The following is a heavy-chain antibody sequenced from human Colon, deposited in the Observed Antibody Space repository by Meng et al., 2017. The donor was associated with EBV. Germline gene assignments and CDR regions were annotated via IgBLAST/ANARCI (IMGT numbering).Heavy chain of an antibody. CDR1: GGSFGGHY. Sequence: QARLQPAGAGPFRPSGALSRAGGVYGGSFGGHYWTWSRQPPGKGLECIGEINHSGSTNYNPSLKSRVTISTDTSKNQFSLKVKSVTAADTAVYFCARLYPPDQWLLTSDTSEYWGQGTLVTVSS. D-gene: IGHD6-19*01. CDR2: INHSGST. V-gene: IGHV4-34*01. J-gene: IGHJ4*02. CDR3: ARLYPPDQWLLTSDTSEY.